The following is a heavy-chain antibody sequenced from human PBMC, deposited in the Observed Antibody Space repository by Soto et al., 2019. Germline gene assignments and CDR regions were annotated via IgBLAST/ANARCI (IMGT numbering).Heavy chain of an antibody. CDR2: IFPSDSDT. CDR3: ARKDKSGYFNWFDP. CDR1: GYKFTSYW. V-gene: IGHV5-51*01. D-gene: IGHD3-22*01. Sequence: GESLKISCRTSGYKFTSYWIAWVRQMPGKGLEWMGIIFPSDSDTRYSPSFQGQVTISADRSASTVFLQWASLKASDTAVYFCARKDKSGYFNWFDPWGQGTLVTVSS. J-gene: IGHJ5*02.